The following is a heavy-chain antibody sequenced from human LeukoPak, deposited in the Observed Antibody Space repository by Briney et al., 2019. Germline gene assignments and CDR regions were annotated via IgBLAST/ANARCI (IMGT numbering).Heavy chain of an antibody. CDR2: VSYSGKT. V-gene: IGHV4-39*07. J-gene: IGHJ3*02. Sequence: SETLSLTCSVSGGSISSNTYFWGWIRQPPGMGLEWIGSVSYSGKTYYNPSLKSRVTISVDTSKNQFSLKLSSVTAAETAVYYCARDGAPDAFDIWGQGTMVTVSS. CDR1: GGSISSNTYF. D-gene: IGHD1-26*01. CDR3: ARDGAPDAFDI.